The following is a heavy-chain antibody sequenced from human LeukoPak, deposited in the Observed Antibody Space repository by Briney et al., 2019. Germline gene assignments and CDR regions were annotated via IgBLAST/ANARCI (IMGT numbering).Heavy chain of an antibody. Sequence: GGSLRLSCAASGFSFSSYDMHWVRQAPGKGLEWVAIIWFDGSAKYYGDSVKGRFTVSRDNSKNTLYLQMNSLRVEDTAVYYCARDLNREDFAYWGQGTLVAVSS. V-gene: IGHV3-33*01. CDR1: GFSFSSYD. J-gene: IGHJ4*02. CDR2: IWFDGSAK. CDR3: ARDLNREDFAY. D-gene: IGHD1-14*01.